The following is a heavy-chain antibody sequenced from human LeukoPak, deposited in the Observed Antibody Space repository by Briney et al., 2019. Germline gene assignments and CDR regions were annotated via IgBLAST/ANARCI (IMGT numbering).Heavy chain of an antibody. CDR2: IYHSGST. D-gene: IGHD2-15*01. V-gene: IGHV4-30-2*01. CDR1: GGSISSGGYS. Sequence: KASETLSLTCAVSGGSISSGGYSWSWIRQPPGKGLEWIGYIYHSGSTYYNPSLKSRVTISVDRSKNQFSLKLSSVTAADTAVYYCARVYCSGGSCYRSYWYFDLWGRGTLVTVSS. CDR3: ARVYCSGGSCYRSYWYFDL. J-gene: IGHJ2*01.